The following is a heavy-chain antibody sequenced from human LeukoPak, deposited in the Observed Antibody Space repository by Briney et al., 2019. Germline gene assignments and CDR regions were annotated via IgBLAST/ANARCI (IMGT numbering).Heavy chain of an antibody. J-gene: IGHJ4*02. D-gene: IGHD1-26*01. Sequence: SETLSLTCTVSGGSISSYYWSWIRQPPGKGLEWIGYIYYSGSTNYNPSPKSRVTISVDTSKNQFSLKLGSVTAADTAVYYCARGARGSYSYWGQGTLVTVSS. CDR2: IYYSGST. CDR3: ARGARGSYSY. V-gene: IGHV4-59*08. CDR1: GGSISSYY.